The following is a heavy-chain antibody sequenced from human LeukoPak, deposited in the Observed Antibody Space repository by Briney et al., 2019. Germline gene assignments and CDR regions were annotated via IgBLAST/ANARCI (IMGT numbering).Heavy chain of an antibody. J-gene: IGHJ4*02. D-gene: IGHD6-13*01. CDR3: ANPRDSSTWCTFDY. V-gene: IGHV3-23*01. Sequence: PGGSLRLSCAASGFTFSSYAMNWVRQAPGKGLEWVSGISSSGGSTSYADSVKGRFTISRDNSKNTLYLQMNSLRAEDTAVYYCANPRDSSTWCTFDYWGQGTLVTVSS. CDR2: ISSSGGST. CDR1: GFTFSSYA.